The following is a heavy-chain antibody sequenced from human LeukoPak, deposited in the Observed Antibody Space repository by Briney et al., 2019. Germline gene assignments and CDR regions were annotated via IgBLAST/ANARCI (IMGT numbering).Heavy chain of an antibody. CDR1: GYSFSTYY. J-gene: IGHJ6*02. V-gene: IGHV1-46*01. CDR2: VNPSSGRT. CDR3: AREAQQLVRGRYYNHGMDV. D-gene: IGHD6-13*01. Sequence: ASVKVSCKASGYSFSTYYLHWVRQAPGQGLEWMGIVNPSSGRTTYAQKFEGRVNIARDTSTTTLYLEVNSLTSEDTAVYFCAREAQQLVRGRYYNHGMDVWGQGTMVTVSS.